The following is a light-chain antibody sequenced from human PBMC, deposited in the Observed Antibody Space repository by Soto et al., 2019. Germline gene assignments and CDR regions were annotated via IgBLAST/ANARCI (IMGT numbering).Light chain of an antibody. CDR3: QQYGGSPPHT. J-gene: IGKJ2*01. Sequence: EIVLTQSPGTLSLSVGDRVTLSCRASQSVTSSDLAWYQQKPGQAPKVLVYATSNRATGIPDRFSGSGSGTDFTLTISRLEPEDFAVYYCQQYGGSPPHTFGQGTKLQIE. V-gene: IGKV3-20*01. CDR1: QSVTSSD. CDR2: ATS.